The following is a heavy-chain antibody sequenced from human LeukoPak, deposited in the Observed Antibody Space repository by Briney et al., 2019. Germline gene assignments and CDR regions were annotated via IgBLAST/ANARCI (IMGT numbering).Heavy chain of an antibody. CDR3: ARGGLSNGIVVVVAATLFDY. J-gene: IGHJ4*02. CDR1: GGSFIGYY. D-gene: IGHD2-15*01. Sequence: SETLSLTCAVYGGSFIGYYWSWICQPPGKGLEWIGEINHSGSTNYNPSLKSRVTISVDTSKNQFSLKLSSVTAADTAVYYCARGGLSNGIVVVVAATLFDYWGQGTLVTVSS. CDR2: INHSGST. V-gene: IGHV4-34*01.